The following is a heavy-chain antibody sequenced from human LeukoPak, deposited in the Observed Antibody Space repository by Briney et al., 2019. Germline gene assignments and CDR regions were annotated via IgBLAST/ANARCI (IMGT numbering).Heavy chain of an antibody. D-gene: IGHD6-13*01. CDR3: ARDSSYSSSWYLNWFDH. J-gene: IGHJ5*02. V-gene: IGHV1-2*02. Sequence: ASVKVSCKASGYTFTGYYMHWVRQAPGQGVEWMGWINPNSGGTNYAQKFQGRVTMTRDTSISTAYMELSRLRSDDTAVYYCARDSSYSSSWYLNWFDHWGQGTLVTVSS. CDR1: GYTFTGYY. CDR2: INPNSGGT.